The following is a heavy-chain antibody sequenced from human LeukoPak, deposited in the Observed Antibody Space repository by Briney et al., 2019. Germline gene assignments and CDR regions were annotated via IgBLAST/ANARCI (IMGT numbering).Heavy chain of an antibody. Sequence: SETLSLTCTVSGGSLNNHFRSWIRQPPGKGPEWIGYIFYSGSTSYNPSLRSRVSLSLDPSKNRFSLKLSSVTAADTAVYYCARLGYDFWSGYYRNDAFDIWGQGTMVTVSS. V-gene: IGHV4-59*08. CDR2: IFYSGST. CDR1: GGSLNNHF. D-gene: IGHD3-3*01. J-gene: IGHJ3*02. CDR3: ARLGYDFWSGYYRNDAFDI.